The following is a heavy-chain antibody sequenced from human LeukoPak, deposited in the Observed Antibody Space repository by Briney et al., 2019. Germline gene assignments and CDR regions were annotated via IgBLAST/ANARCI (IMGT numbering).Heavy chain of an antibody. J-gene: IGHJ4*02. D-gene: IGHD1-14*01. CDR3: ARNLSPDFDY. V-gene: IGHV6-1*01. CDR1: VDTVSINRAA. Sequence: SQTLSLTCAISVDTVSINRAAWNWIRQSPSRGLEWLGRTYYRSKWLHEYALSVESRISINPDTSKNQFSLQLNSVTPEDTAVYYCARNLSPDFDYCGQGTLVTVSS. CDR2: TYYRSKWLH.